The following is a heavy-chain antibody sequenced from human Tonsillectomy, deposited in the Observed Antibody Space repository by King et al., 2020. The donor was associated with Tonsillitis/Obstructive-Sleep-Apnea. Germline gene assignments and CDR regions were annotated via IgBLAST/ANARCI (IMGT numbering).Heavy chain of an antibody. CDR1: EFIFSTYA. Sequence: DVQLVESGGGLVQPGGSLRLSCSASEFIFSTYAMHWVRQAPGKGLEYVSAISSNGGTTYYADSVKGRFTISRDNSKNTLYLQMSSLRPEDTAVYYCVKSPPHYYHNGYSPYCGGQGTLVTVSS. V-gene: IGHV3-64D*06. D-gene: IGHD3-22*01. CDR3: VKSPPHYYHNGYSPYC. J-gene: IGHJ4*02. CDR2: ISSNGGTT.